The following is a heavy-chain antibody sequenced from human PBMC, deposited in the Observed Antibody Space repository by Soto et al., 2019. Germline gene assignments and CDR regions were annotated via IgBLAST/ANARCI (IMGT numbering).Heavy chain of an antibody. Sequence: SETLSLTCAVSGGSISSDTYSWSWIRQPPGKGLEWVGYIHHSGNTYFNPSLKSRVTISVDRSKNQLSLKSTSVTAADTAVYYCARTMLLGWFDPWGQGTLVTVSS. CDR2: IHHSGNT. D-gene: IGHD2-15*01. CDR3: ARTMLLGWFDP. V-gene: IGHV4-30-2*01. J-gene: IGHJ5*02. CDR1: GGSISSDTYS.